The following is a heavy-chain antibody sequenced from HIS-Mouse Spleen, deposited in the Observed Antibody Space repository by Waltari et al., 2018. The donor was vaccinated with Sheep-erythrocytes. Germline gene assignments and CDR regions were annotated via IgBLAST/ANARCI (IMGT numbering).Heavy chain of an antibody. V-gene: IGHV5-51*03. D-gene: IGHD3-3*01. CDR1: GYSFTSYW. CDR3: ARRTYYDFWSGYYTDAFDI. J-gene: IGHJ3*02. CDR2: LYPGASDT. Sequence: EVQLVQSGAEVKKPGESLKISCKGSGYSFTSYWIGWVRPMPGKGLEWMGILYPGASDTRYSPSFQGQVTISADKSISTAYLQWSSLKASDTAMYYCARRTYYDFWSGYYTDAFDIWGQGTMVTVSS.